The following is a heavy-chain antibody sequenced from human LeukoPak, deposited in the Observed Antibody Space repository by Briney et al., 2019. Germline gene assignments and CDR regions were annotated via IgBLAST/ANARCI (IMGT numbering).Heavy chain of an antibody. D-gene: IGHD5-18*01. J-gene: IGHJ5*02. Sequence: SETLSLTCAVYGGSFSGYYWSWIRQPPGKGLEWIGYIYYSGSTYYNPSLKSRVTISVDTSKNQFSLKLSSVTAADTAVYYCARVCTAMVTWFDPWGQGTLVTVSS. CDR1: GGSFSGYY. CDR2: IYYSGST. CDR3: ARVCTAMVTWFDP. V-gene: IGHV4-34*09.